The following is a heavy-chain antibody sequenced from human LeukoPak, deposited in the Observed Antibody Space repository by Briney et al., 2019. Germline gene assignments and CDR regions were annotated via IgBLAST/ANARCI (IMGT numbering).Heavy chain of an antibody. D-gene: IGHD1-20*01. Sequence: PGGSLRLSCAASGFTFSSYEMNWVRQAPGKGLEWVAFIRYDGTNKYYADSVKGRFTISRDNAKNSLYLQMNSLRAEDTAVYYCARDITGTRGYYFDYWGQGTLVTVSS. V-gene: IGHV3-30*02. CDR2: IRYDGTNK. CDR3: ARDITGTRGYYFDY. CDR1: GFTFSSYE. J-gene: IGHJ4*02.